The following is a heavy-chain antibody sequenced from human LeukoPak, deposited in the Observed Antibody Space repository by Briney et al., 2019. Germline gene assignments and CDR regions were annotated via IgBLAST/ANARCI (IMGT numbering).Heavy chain of an antibody. CDR2: IYPDDSDT. CDR3: ARRRGGNYPYQYYYMDV. D-gene: IGHD1-26*01. CDR1: GYSFTNYW. V-gene: IGHV5-51*01. Sequence: GESLKISCKASGYSFTNYWIGWVRQMPGKGLEWMGIIYPDDSDTRYSPSFQGQVTISADKSISTAYLQWSSLKASDTAMYYCARRRGGNYPYQYYYMDVWGKGTTVTVSS. J-gene: IGHJ6*03.